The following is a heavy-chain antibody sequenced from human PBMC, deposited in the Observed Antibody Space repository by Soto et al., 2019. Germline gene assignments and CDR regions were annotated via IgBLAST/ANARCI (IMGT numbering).Heavy chain of an antibody. V-gene: IGHV3-48*03. CDR2: ISSSGSTI. Sequence: LRLSCAASGFTFSSYEMNWVRQAPGKGLEWVSYISSSGSTIYYADSVKGRFTISRDNAKNSLYLQMNSLRAEDTAVYYCARGGLYSSSWYYYYGTDVWGQGTTVTVSS. CDR1: GFTFSSYE. J-gene: IGHJ6*02. CDR3: ARGGLYSSSWYYYYGTDV. D-gene: IGHD6-13*01.